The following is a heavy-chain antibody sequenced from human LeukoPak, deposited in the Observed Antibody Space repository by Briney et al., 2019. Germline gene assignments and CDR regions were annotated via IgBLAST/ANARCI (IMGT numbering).Heavy chain of an antibody. CDR1: GYTFTSYG. D-gene: IGHD2-2*01. J-gene: IGHJ4*02. CDR3: ARPQGYCSSTSCSNLFDY. CDR2: IGAYNGNT. Sequence: ASVKVSCKASGYTFTSYGISWVRQAPGQGLEWMGWIGAYNGNTNYAQKLQGRVTMTTDTSTSTAYMELRSLRSDDTAVYYCARPQGYCSSTSCSNLFDYWGQGTLVTVSS. V-gene: IGHV1-18*04.